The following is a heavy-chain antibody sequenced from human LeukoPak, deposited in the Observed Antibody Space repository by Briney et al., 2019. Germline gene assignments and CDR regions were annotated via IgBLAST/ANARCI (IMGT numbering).Heavy chain of an antibody. Sequence: GASVKVSCKASGYTFTSYDINWVRQATGQGLEWMGWMNPNSGKTGNAQKFQGRVTITWNTSISTAYMELSSLGSEDTAVYFCARVDYSNDFDIWGQGTMVTVSS. CDR1: GYTFTSYD. CDR2: MNPNSGKT. D-gene: IGHD4-11*01. CDR3: ARVDYSNDFDI. J-gene: IGHJ3*02. V-gene: IGHV1-8*03.